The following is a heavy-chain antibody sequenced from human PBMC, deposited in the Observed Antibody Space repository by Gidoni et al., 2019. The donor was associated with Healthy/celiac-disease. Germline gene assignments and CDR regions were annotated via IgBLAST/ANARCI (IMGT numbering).Heavy chain of an antibody. Sequence: EVQLVESGGGLVQPGGSLRLSCSASGFTFSSYAMPWVRQAPGKGLEYVSAISSNGGSTYYADSVKGRFTISRDNSKNTLYLQMSSLRAEDTAVYYCVKVLKEKYSGSYLYDYWGQGTLVTVSS. J-gene: IGHJ4*02. V-gene: IGHV3-64D*06. CDR1: GFTFSSYA. D-gene: IGHD1-26*01. CDR3: VKVLKEKYSGSYLYDY. CDR2: ISSNGGST.